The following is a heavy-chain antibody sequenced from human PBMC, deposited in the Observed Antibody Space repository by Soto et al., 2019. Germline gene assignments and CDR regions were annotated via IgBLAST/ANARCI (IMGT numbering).Heavy chain of an antibody. CDR2: ISYSKNT. V-gene: IGHV4-39*01. D-gene: IGHD1-26*01. Sequence: PSETLSPTCTVSGGSISSSGYFWGWFRQPPGKGLEWIGTISYSKNTYYNPSLKSRVTISADTSKNQLSLRLTSVTAADTAVYYCARPRGTTPAVWYFDLWGRGTLVTVSS. CDR3: ARPRGTTPAVWYFDL. J-gene: IGHJ2*01. CDR1: GGSISSSGYF.